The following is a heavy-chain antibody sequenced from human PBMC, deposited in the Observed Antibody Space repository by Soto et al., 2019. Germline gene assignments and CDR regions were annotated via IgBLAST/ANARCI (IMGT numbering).Heavy chain of an antibody. D-gene: IGHD6-6*01. CDR1: GDSVSSNSAA. Sequence: SQTLSLTCAISGDSVSSNSAAWNWIRQSPSRGLEWLGRTYYRSKWYNDYAVSVKSRITINPDTSKNQFSLQLNSVTPEDTAVYYCASGGSSIAAREGYYYYGMDVWGQGTTVTVSS. V-gene: IGHV6-1*01. CDR3: ASGGSSIAAREGYYYYGMDV. J-gene: IGHJ6*02. CDR2: TYYRSKWYN.